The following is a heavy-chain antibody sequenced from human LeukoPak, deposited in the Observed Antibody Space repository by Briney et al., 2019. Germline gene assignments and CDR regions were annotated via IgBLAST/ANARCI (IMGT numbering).Heavy chain of an antibody. CDR1: GGSISSGGYY. J-gene: IGHJ3*02. V-gene: IGHV4-30-2*01. CDR3: ARPRALQLRSDAFDI. CDR2: IYHSGST. Sequence: SQTLSLTCTVSGGSISSGGYYWSWIWQPPGKGLEWIGYIYHSGSTYYNPSLKSRVTISVDRSKNQFSLKLSSVTAADTAVYYCARPRALQLRSDAFDIWGQGTMVTVSS. D-gene: IGHD1-1*01.